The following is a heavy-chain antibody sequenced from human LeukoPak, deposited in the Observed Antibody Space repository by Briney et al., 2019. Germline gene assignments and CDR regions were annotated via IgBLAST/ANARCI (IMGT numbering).Heavy chain of an antibody. D-gene: IGHD1-1*01. CDR1: GGSISSYY. J-gene: IGHJ4*02. V-gene: IGHV4-59*08. Sequence: SSETLSLTCTVSGGSISSYYWSWIRQPPGKGLEWIGYIYYSGSTNYNPSLKSRVTISVDTSKNQFSLKLSSVTAADTAVYYCWRPHCSNSVCSSSRVDFWGQGTLVTVSS. CDR2: IYYSGST. CDR3: WRPHCSNSVCSSSRVDF.